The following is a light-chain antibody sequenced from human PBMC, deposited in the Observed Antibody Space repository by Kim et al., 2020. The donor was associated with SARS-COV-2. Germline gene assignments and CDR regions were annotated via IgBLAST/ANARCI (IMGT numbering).Light chain of an antibody. CDR2: EEN. J-gene: IGLJ2*01. V-gene: IGLV6-57*04. CDR1: SGSIASNY. Sequence: NFMLTQPHSVSESPAETITISCTRSSGSIASNYVQWYQQRPGTAPTNVIYEENQRPSGIPDRFSGSIYSTSNSASLTIARLQTEDEGDYYCQSCDGSSQVFGGGTQLTVL. CDR3: QSCDGSSQV.